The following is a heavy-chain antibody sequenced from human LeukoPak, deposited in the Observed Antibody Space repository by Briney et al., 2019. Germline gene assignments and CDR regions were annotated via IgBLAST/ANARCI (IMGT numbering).Heavy chain of an antibody. CDR1: GFAFSSYS. CDR3: VRDQERGYNGYDWGY. V-gene: IGHV3-48*01. Sequence: GGSLRLSCAASGFAFSSYSMNGVRQAPGKGLEWVSYISSGSSSIYYADSVKGRFTISRDNAKNSLYLQMNSLRAEDTAVYYCVRDQERGYNGYDWGYWGQGTLVTVSS. D-gene: IGHD5-12*01. CDR2: ISSGSSSI. J-gene: IGHJ4*02.